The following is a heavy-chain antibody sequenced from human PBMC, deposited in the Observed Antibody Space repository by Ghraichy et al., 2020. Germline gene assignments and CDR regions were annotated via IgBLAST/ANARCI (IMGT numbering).Heavy chain of an antibody. D-gene: IGHD2-2*01. Sequence: GSLRLSCAASGFTFSTYAMSWVRQAPGKGLEWVSAISGSGVSTYYADSVKGRFTISRDTSKNTLYLQMNSLTAEDTAVYYCSGAHCSSTSCYWSFDYWGQGTLVTVSS. CDR2: ISGSGVST. V-gene: IGHV3-23*01. CDR3: SGAHCSSTSCYWSFDY. CDR1: GFTFSTYA. J-gene: IGHJ4*02.